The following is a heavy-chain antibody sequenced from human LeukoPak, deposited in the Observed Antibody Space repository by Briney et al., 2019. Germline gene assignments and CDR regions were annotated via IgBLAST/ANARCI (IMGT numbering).Heavy chain of an antibody. Sequence: GGSLRLSCAASGFTFSSYAMSWVRQAPGKGLEWVSAISGSGGSTYYADSVKGRFTISRDNARNSLYLQLNSLRGEDTAVYYCVRGDTRDYWGQGTLVTVSS. CDR2: ISGSGGST. D-gene: IGHD3-16*01. V-gene: IGHV3-23*01. J-gene: IGHJ4*02. CDR1: GFTFSSYA. CDR3: VRGDTRDY.